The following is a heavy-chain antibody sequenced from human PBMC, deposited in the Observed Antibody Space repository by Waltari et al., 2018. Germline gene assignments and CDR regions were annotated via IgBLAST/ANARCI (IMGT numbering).Heavy chain of an antibody. Sequence: QLQLQESGPGLVKPSETLSPRCTVSGDSITRDLYYWAWIRQSPGKGLEWIGTISYGGRPYYHPSLKSRVTIDADASKNQFSLQMSSVTAADTAVYFCARQMRGFGDLLGYFDDWGQGTLVTVSS. CDR2: ISYGGRP. J-gene: IGHJ4*02. V-gene: IGHV4-39*01. D-gene: IGHD3-10*01. CDR1: GDSITRDLYY. CDR3: ARQMRGFGDLLGYFDD.